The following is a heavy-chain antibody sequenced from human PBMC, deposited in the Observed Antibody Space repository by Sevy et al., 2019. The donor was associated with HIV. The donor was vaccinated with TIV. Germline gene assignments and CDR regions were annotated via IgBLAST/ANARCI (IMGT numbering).Heavy chain of an antibody. CDR1: GFTFSSYA. V-gene: IGHV3-23*01. J-gene: IGHJ4*02. Sequence: GGSLRLSCAASGFTFSSYAMSWVRHAPGKGLEWVSAISGSGGSTYYADSVKGRFTISRDNSKNTLYLQMNSLRAEDTAVYYCAKDTDSSSWSMGYYFDYWGQGTLVTVSS. CDR2: ISGSGGST. D-gene: IGHD6-13*01. CDR3: AKDTDSSSWSMGYYFDY.